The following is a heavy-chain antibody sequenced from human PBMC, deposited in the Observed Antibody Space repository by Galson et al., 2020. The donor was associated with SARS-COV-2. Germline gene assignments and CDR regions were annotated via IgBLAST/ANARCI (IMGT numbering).Heavy chain of an antibody. CDR1: GFTFGDYA. CDR2: IRSKAYGGTT. V-gene: IGHV3-49*03. J-gene: IGHJ6*03. CDR3: TRDRLSESDFWSGKAYYYYYYYMDV. D-gene: IGHD3-3*01. Sequence: GESLKISCTASGFTFGDYAMSWFRQAPGKGLEWVGFIRSKAYGGTTEYAASVKGRFTISRDDSKSIAYLQMNSLKTEDTAVYYCTRDRLSESDFWSGKAYYYYYYYMDVWGKGTTVTVSS.